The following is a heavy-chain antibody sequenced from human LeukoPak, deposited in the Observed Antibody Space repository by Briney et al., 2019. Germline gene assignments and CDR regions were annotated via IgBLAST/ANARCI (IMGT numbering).Heavy chain of an antibody. V-gene: IGHV1-18*04. CDR3: AREVWDYDISTGYFDY. D-gene: IGHD3-9*01. Sequence: ASVTVSCKASGYTFTSYSFSWVRQAPGQGLEWVGWISAYNGNTNYAQKFQGRVTMTTDTSTSTAYMELRSLRSDDTAVYYCAREVWDYDISTGYFDYWGQGTLVTVSS. CDR1: GYTFTSYS. CDR2: ISAYNGNT. J-gene: IGHJ4*02.